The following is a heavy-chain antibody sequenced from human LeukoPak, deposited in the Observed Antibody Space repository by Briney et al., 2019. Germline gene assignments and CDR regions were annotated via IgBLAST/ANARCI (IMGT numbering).Heavy chain of an antibody. Sequence: PGGSLRLSCAASGFTFSSYWMHWVRQAPGKGLVWVSRINSDGSSTSYADSVKGRFTISRDNAKNTLYLQMNSLRAEDTALYYCAKDPPTPVAGNFWGQGTLVTVSS. D-gene: IGHD6-19*01. J-gene: IGHJ4*02. V-gene: IGHV3-74*01. CDR1: GFTFSSYW. CDR2: INSDGSST. CDR3: AKDPPTPVAGNF.